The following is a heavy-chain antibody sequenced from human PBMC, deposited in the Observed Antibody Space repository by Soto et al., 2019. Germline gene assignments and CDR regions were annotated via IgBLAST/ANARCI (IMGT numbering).Heavy chain of an antibody. J-gene: IGHJ4*02. CDR3: AKAPRHSGSYSVFYDY. CDR1: GFTFSSYA. CDR2: ISGSGGST. Sequence: EVQLLESGGGLVQPGGSLRLSCAASGFTFSSYAMSWVRQAPGKGLEWVSAISGSGGSTYYADSVKGRFTISRDNSKNTLYLQMNSLRAEDTAVYYCAKAPRHSGSYSVFYDYWGQGTLVTVSS. V-gene: IGHV3-23*01. D-gene: IGHD3-10*01.